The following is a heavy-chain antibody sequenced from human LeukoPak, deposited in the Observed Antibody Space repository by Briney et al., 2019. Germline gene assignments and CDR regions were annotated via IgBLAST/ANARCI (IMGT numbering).Heavy chain of an antibody. D-gene: IGHD3-22*01. J-gene: IGHJ5*02. CDR2: IYYSGST. V-gene: IGHV4-30-4*08. CDR1: GGPISSGDYY. Sequence: PSETLSLTCTVSGGPISSGDYYWSWIRQPPGKGLEWIGYIYYSGSTYYNPSLKSRVTISVDTSKNQFSLKLSSVTAADTAVYYCAREDDSSGSPSRWFDPWGQGTLVTVSS. CDR3: AREDDSSGSPSRWFDP.